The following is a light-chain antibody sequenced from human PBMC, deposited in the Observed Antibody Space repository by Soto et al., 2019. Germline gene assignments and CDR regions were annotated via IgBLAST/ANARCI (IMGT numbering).Light chain of an antibody. CDR3: QQYNNWPPMFT. J-gene: IGKJ2*01. Sequence: EIVMTQSPATLSVSPGERATLTCRASQSVSSNLAWYQQKPGQAPRLLIYGASTRATGIPARFSGSGSGTEFTLTISSLQSEDFAAYYCQQYNNWPPMFTFGQGTKVDIK. CDR2: GAS. V-gene: IGKV3-15*01. CDR1: QSVSSN.